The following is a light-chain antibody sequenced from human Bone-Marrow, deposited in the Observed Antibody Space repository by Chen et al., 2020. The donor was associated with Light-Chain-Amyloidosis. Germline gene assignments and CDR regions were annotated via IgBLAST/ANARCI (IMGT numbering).Light chain of an antibody. CDR1: NIGSTS. V-gene: IGLV3-21*02. Sequence: SYVLTQPSSVSVAPGQTATLACGGNNIGSTSVHWYHQTPGQAPLLVVYDVSDRPSGIPERLSGSNSGNTATLTISRVGAGDEAEYYCQVWDRGSDRPVFGGGTKLTVL. J-gene: IGLJ3*02. CDR3: QVWDRGSDRPV. CDR2: DVS.